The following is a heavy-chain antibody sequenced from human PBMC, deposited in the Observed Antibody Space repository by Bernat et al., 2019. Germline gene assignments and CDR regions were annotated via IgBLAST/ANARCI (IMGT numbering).Heavy chain of an antibody. D-gene: IGHD2-21*02. V-gene: IGHV2-5*02. Sequence: QITVKESGPALVKPTQTLTLTCTFSGFSLATRGVAVGWIRQPPGEALEWLALIYWDSDTRYSPSLKSRLSSSKDTSKGQVVLTLTNMGPADTGTYYCAHHRPVTDGWRVDYWGQGTLVTVSS. J-gene: IGHJ4*02. CDR1: GFSLATRGVA. CDR3: AHHRPVTDGWRVDY. CDR2: IYWDSDT.